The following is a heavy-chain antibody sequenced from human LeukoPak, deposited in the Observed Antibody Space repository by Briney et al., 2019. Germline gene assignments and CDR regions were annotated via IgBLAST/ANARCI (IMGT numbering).Heavy chain of an antibody. D-gene: IGHD2-2*01. V-gene: IGHV3-7*01. Sequence: GGSLRLSCAASGFTFSRYWMTWVRQAPGKGLEWVANIKQDGSEKYYVDSVKGRFTISRDNAKSSLYLQMKSLRAEDTAVYYCAREKEGYCSRTSCYLDYYYYYMDVWGKGTTVTISS. CDR2: IKQDGSEK. CDR1: GFTFSRYW. J-gene: IGHJ6*03. CDR3: AREKEGYCSRTSCYLDYYYYYMDV.